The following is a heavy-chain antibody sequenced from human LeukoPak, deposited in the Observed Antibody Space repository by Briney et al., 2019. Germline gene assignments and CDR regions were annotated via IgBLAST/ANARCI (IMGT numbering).Heavy chain of an antibody. CDR3: ARRAGAYSHPYDY. J-gene: IGHJ4*02. CDR1: GFTFSSYA. CDR2: ISGSGGST. Sequence: GGSLRLSCAASGFTFSSYAMSWVRQAPGKGLDWVSAISGSGGSTYYADSVKGRFTISRDSSKNTLYLQMNSLRAEDTVVYYCARRAGAYSHPYDYWGQGTLVTVSS. D-gene: IGHD4/OR15-4a*01. V-gene: IGHV3-23*01.